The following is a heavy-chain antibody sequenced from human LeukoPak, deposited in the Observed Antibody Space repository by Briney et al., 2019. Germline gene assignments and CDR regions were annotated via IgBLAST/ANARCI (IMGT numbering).Heavy chain of an antibody. J-gene: IGHJ4*02. CDR2: IYYSGST. CDR1: GGSISSYY. CDR3: ARHPGSSWYVGY. Sequence: PSETLSLTCTVSGGSISSYYWSWIRQPPGKVLEWIGYIYYSGSTNYNPSLKSRVTISVDTSKNQFSLKLSSVTAADTAVYYCARHPGSSWYVGYWGQGTLVTVSS. D-gene: IGHD6-13*01. V-gene: IGHV4-59*08.